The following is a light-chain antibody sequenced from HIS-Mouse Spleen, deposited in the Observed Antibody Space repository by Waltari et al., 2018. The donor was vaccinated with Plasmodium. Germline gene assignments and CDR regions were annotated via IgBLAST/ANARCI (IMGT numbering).Light chain of an antibody. J-gene: IGLJ2*01. CDR1: SRDVVGYNY. Sequence: QSALSQPASVSGSPGPSITIACTGTSRDVVGYNYVSWYQQHPVKAPKLMIYDVRNRPSGVSNRFAGSKYGNPASLTISGLQDEDEADYYCSSYTSSSTLVLGGGTKLTVL. V-gene: IGLV2-14*03. CDR2: DVR. CDR3: SSYTSSSTLV.